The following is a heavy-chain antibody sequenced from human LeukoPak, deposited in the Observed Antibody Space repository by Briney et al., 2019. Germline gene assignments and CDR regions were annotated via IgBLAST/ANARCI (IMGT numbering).Heavy chain of an antibody. D-gene: IGHD2-15*01. CDR1: GFTFSSYD. Sequence: GGSLRLSCAASGFTFSSYDMHWVRQAPGKGLEWVSGISWNSGSIGYADSVKGRFTISRDNAKNSLYLQMNSLRAEDTALYYCAKDLRVVGRTGFDYWGQGTLVTVSS. V-gene: IGHV3-9*01. CDR3: AKDLRVVGRTGFDY. J-gene: IGHJ4*02. CDR2: ISWNSGSI.